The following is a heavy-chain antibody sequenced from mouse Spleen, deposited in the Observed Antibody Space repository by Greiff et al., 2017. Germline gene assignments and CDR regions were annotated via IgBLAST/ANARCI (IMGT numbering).Heavy chain of an antibody. V-gene: IGHV2-2*01. J-gene: IGHJ1*03. D-gene: IGHD1-2*01. Sequence: VQLQQSGPGLVQPSQSLSITCTVSGFSLTSYGVHWVRQSPGKGLEWLGVIWSGGSTDYNAAFISRLSISKDNSKSQVFFKMNSLQADDTAIYYCARERLLRRYFDVWGTGTTVTVSS. CDR1: GFSLTSYG. CDR3: ARERLLRRYFDV. CDR2: IWSGGST.